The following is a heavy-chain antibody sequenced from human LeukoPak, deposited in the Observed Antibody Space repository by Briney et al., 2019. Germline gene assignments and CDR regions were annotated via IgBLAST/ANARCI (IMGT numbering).Heavy chain of an antibody. D-gene: IGHD6-13*01. J-gene: IGHJ5*02. CDR3: AKSEQQLGPRRWFDP. V-gene: IGHV4-38-2*01. Sequence: PSETLSLTCAVSGYSISSGYYWGWIRQPPGEGLEWIGSIYHSGSTYYNPSLKSRVTISVDTSKNQFSLKLSSVTAADTAVYYCAKSEQQLGPRRWFDPWGQGTLVTVSS. CDR2: IYHSGST. CDR1: GYSISSGYY.